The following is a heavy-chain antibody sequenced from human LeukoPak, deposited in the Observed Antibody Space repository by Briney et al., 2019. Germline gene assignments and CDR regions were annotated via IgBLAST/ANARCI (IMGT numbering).Heavy chain of an antibody. CDR2: ISSSSSYI. Sequence: GGSLRLSCAASGFTFSSNSMNWVRQAPGTGLEWVSSISSSSSYIYYADSVKGRFTISRDNAKNSLYLQMNSLRAEDTAVYYCSRAAGDSSGYYPNWFDPWGQGTLVTVSS. V-gene: IGHV3-21*01. J-gene: IGHJ5*02. CDR1: GFTFSSNS. D-gene: IGHD3-22*01. CDR3: SRAAGDSSGYYPNWFDP.